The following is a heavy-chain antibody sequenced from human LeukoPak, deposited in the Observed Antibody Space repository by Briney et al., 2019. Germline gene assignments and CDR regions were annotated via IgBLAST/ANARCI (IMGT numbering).Heavy chain of an antibody. CDR3: ARVALMVYSYYYYYGMDV. Sequence: PSETLSLTCAVSGGSISSSNWWSWVRQPPGKGLEWIGEIYHSGSTNYNPSLKSRVTISVDKSKNQFSLKLSSVPAADTAVYYCARVALMVYSYYYYYGMDVWGQGTTVTVSS. CDR1: GGSISSSNW. D-gene: IGHD2-8*01. CDR2: IYHSGST. V-gene: IGHV4-4*02. J-gene: IGHJ6*02.